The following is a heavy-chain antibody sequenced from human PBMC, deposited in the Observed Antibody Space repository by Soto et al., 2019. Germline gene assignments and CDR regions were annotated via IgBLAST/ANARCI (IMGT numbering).Heavy chain of an antibody. J-gene: IGHJ6*02. CDR3: ARAGYSSGDLYYYYGMDV. CDR2: ISAYNGNT. D-gene: IGHD6-19*01. CDR1: GYTFTSYG. V-gene: IGHV1-18*01. Sequence: ASVKVSCKASGYTFTSYGISWVRQAPGQGLEWMGWISAYNGNTNYAQKPQGRVTMTTDTSTSTAYMELRSLRSDDTAVYYCARAGYSSGDLYYYYGMDVWGQGTTVTVSS.